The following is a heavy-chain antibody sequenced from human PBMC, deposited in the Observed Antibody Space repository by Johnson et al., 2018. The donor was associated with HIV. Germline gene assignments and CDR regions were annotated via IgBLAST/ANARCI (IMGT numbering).Heavy chain of an antibody. CDR2: IKSKTDGGTT. CDR1: GFTFSNAW. Sequence: VQLVESGGGLVKPGGSLRLSCAASGFTFSNAWMSWVRQAPGKGLEWVGRIKSKTDGGTTDYAAPVKGRFTISRDDSKNSLYLQLNSLKTEDTAVYYCTTQQRADAFEIWGQGTMVTVSS. J-gene: IGHJ3*02. V-gene: IGHV3-15*01. D-gene: IGHD6-13*01. CDR3: TTQQRADAFEI.